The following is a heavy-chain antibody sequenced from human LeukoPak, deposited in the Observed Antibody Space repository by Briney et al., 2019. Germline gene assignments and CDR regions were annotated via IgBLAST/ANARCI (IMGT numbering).Heavy chain of an antibody. Sequence: PGGSLRLSCAASGFVFSSYAMHWVRQAPGKGLDWVALISFDGSNHYYADSVKGRFTISRDNAKNSLYLQMNSLRAEDTAVYYCARDHALYVYFDYWGQGTLVTVSS. CDR1: GFVFSSYA. CDR2: ISFDGSNH. V-gene: IGHV3-30-3*01. J-gene: IGHJ4*02. CDR3: ARDHALYVYFDY. D-gene: IGHD3-16*01.